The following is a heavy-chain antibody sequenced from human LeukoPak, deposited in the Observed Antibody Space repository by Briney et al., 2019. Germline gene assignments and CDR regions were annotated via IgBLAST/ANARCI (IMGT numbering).Heavy chain of an antibody. J-gene: IGHJ4*02. CDR2: MNPNSGNT. CDR1: GYTFTSYD. CDR3: ARGRATMIVVVNYYFDY. V-gene: IGHV1-8*01. Sequence: GASVKVSCKASGYTFTSYDINWVRQATGQGLEWMGWMNPNSGNTGYAQKFQGRVTMTRNTSISTAYMELSSLRSEDTAVYYCARGRATMIVVVNYYFDYWGQGTLVTVSS. D-gene: IGHD3-22*01.